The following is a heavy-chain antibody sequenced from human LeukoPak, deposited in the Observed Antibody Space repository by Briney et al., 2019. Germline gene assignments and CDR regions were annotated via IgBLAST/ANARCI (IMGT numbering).Heavy chain of an antibody. V-gene: IGHV1-69*05. CDR3: ARDSYSSRYFQH. J-gene: IGHJ1*01. CDR2: IIPIFGTA. D-gene: IGHD6-13*01. CDR1: GGTFSSYA. Sequence: ASVKVSCKASGGTFSSYAISWVRQAPGQGLEWMGGIIPIFGTANYAQKFQGRVTITTDESTSTAYMELRSLRSDDTAVYYCARDSYSSRYFQHWGQGTLVTVSS.